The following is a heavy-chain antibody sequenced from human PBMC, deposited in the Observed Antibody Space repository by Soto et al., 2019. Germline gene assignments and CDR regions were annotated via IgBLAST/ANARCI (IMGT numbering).Heavy chain of an antibody. CDR2: IYYSGST. V-gene: IGHV4-31*03. D-gene: IGHD4-17*01. CDR3: ARSRVPTVTTLLGY. CDR1: GGSISSGSYY. Sequence: QVQLQESGPGLVKPSQTLSLTSTVSGGSISSGSYYWSWIRQHPGMGLEWIGYIYYSGSTYYNPSLKSRVTISGDTSKNQFSLKLSSVTAADTAVYYCARSRVPTVTTLLGYWGQGTLVTVSS. J-gene: IGHJ4*02.